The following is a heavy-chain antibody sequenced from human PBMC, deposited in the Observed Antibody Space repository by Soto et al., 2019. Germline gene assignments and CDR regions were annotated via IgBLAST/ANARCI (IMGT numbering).Heavy chain of an antibody. CDR3: ARDIAAAGNDYYYGMDV. CDR2: INPSGGST. J-gene: IGHJ6*02. Sequence: ASVKGSCKAAGYTFTSDYMHWVRQAPGQGLEWMGIINPSGGSTSYAQKFQGRVTMTRDTSTSTAYMELSSLRSEDTAVYYCARDIAAAGNDYYYGMDVWGQGTTVTVSS. D-gene: IGHD6-13*01. CDR1: GYTFTSDY. V-gene: IGHV1-46*01.